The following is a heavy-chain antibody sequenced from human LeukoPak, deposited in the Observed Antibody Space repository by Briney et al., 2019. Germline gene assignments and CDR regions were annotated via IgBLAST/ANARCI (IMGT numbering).Heavy chain of an antibody. Sequence: PGRSLRLSCAASGFTFSSYGMHWVRQAPGKGLEWVAVISYDGSNKYYADSVKGRFTIYRDNSKNTLYLQMNSLRAEDTAVYYCAKDTGGYGDLTFVYWGQGTLVTVSS. D-gene: IGHD4-17*01. J-gene: IGHJ4*02. CDR1: GFTFSSYG. V-gene: IGHV3-30*18. CDR3: AKDTGGYGDLTFVY. CDR2: ISYDGSNK.